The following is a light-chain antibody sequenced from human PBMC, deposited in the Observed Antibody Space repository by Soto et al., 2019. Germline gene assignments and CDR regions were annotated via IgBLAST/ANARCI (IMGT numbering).Light chain of an antibody. CDR1: QSVSSN. CDR2: GAS. V-gene: IGKV3-15*01. Sequence: EIVMTQSPATLSVSPGERATLACRASQSVSSNLAWYQQKPGQAPRLLIYGASTRATGIPARFSGSGSGTDFTLTISSLQPEDFATYYCQQSYRTPSITFGQGTRLEIK. CDR3: QQSYRTPSIT. J-gene: IGKJ5*01.